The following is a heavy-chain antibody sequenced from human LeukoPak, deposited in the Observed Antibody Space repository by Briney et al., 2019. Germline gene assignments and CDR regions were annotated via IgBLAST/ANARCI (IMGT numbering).Heavy chain of an antibody. CDR3: ARSLIAAGRGYFDY. CDR2: INHSGST. V-gene: IGHV4-34*01. D-gene: IGHD6-13*01. Sequence: PSETLSLTCAVYGGSFSGYYWSWIRQPPGKGLEWIGEINHSGSTNYNPSLKSRVTISVDTSKNQFSLKLSSVTAADTAVYYCARSLIAAGRGYFDYWGQGTLVTVSS. CDR1: GGSFSGYY. J-gene: IGHJ4*02.